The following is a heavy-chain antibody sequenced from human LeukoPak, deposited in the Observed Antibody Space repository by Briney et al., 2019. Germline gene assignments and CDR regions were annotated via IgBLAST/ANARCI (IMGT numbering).Heavy chain of an antibody. CDR1: GFTFSSYA. Sequence: PGGSLRLSCAASGFTFSSYAMHWVRQAPGKGLEWVAVISYDGSNKYYADSVKGRFTTSRDNSKNTLYLQMNSLRAEDTAVYYCARDNKLSKDYYYYGMDVWGQGTTVTVSS. CDR2: ISYDGSNK. D-gene: IGHD1/OR15-1a*01. CDR3: ARDNKLSKDYYYYGMDV. J-gene: IGHJ6*02. V-gene: IGHV3-30*04.